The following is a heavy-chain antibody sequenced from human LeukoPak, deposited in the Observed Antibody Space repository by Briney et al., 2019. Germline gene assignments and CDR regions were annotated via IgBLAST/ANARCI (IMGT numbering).Heavy chain of an antibody. CDR1: GFSFSNSW. CDR2: INPDATKK. J-gene: IGHJ4*02. V-gene: IGHV3-7*01. CDR3: ARDPVYGAFDY. D-gene: IGHD4/OR15-4a*01. Sequence: GGSLRLSCAASGFSFSNSWMTLVRRTPGKELQFLANINPDATKKNYVDSVRGRFTISRDNAKNSLYLQMNSLRVEDTAVYYCARDPVYGAFDYWGQGTLVTVSS.